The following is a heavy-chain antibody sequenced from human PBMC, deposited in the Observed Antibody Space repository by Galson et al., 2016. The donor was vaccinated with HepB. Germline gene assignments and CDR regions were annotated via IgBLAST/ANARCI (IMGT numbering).Heavy chain of an antibody. D-gene: IGHD3-16*01. CDR3: ARDRVWGSYGI. Sequence: SVKVSCKASGFPFTSNSITWVRQAPGQGLEWMGWISGYNGNTNYAQKLQGRVTMTTDTSTSTAYMELRSLRSDDTAVYYCARDRVWGSYGIWGQGTMVTVSS. V-gene: IGHV1-18*01. J-gene: IGHJ3*02. CDR1: GFPFTSNS. CDR2: ISGYNGNT.